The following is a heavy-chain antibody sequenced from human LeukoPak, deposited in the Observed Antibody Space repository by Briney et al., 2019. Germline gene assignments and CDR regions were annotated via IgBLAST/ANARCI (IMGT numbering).Heavy chain of an antibody. J-gene: IGHJ5*02. V-gene: IGHV1-2*02. CDR1: GYTFTGYY. D-gene: IGHD6-13*01. Sequence: ASVKVSCKASGYTFTGYYMHWVRQAPGQGLEWMGWINPNSGGTNYAQKFQGRVTMTRDTSISTAYMELSRLRSDDTAVYYCAREGCSSSWYGRNWFDPWGQGTLVTVSS. CDR2: INPNSGGT. CDR3: AREGCSSSWYGRNWFDP.